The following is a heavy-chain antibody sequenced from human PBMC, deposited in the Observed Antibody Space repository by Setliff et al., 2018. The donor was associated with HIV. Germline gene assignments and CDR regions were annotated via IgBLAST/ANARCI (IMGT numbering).Heavy chain of an antibody. CDR2: IYPDDSDT. CDR3: ARTLGKRPYYYYYMDV. V-gene: IGHV5-51*01. Sequence: PGESLKISCKGSGYSFSSYWIGWVRQMSGKGLEWMGIIYPDDSDTRYSPAFQGQVTISADKSVSTAYLQWSGLKASDTAMYYCARTLGKRPYYYYYMDVWGNGTTVTVSS. CDR1: GYSFSSYW. J-gene: IGHJ6*03.